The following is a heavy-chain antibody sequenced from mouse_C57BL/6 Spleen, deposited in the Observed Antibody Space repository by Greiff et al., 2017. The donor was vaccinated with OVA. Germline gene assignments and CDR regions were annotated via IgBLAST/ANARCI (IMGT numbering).Heavy chain of an antibody. CDR2: IYPRDGST. CDR3: ARRDYYGSSYFDY. J-gene: IGHJ2*01. CDR1: GYTFTSYD. V-gene: IGHV1-85*01. Sequence: QVTLKESGPELVKPGASVKLSCKASGYTFTSYDINWVKQRPGQGLEWIGWIYPRDGSTKYNEKFKGKATLTVDTSSSTAYMELHSLTSEDSAVYFCARRDYYGSSYFDYWGQGTTLTVSS. D-gene: IGHD1-1*01.